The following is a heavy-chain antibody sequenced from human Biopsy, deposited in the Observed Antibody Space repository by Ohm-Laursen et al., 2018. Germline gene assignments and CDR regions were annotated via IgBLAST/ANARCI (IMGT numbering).Heavy chain of an antibody. J-gene: IGHJ5*01. V-gene: IGHV3-33*03. Sequence: SLRLSCAASGFTFGHYAMHWVRQAPGKGLEWISLIWYDGTNEDYADSVKGRFTVSRDNAKNSLYLQMNSLRAADTAKYYCATELLPPGVGGPWLESWGQGISVTVSS. CDR3: ATELLPPGVGGPWLES. CDR1: GFTFGHYA. CDR2: IWYDGTNE. D-gene: IGHD3-10*01.